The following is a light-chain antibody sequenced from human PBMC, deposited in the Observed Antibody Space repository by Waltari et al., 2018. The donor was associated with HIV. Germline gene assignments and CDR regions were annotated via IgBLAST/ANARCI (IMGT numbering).Light chain of an antibody. CDR1: SSELGAYDY. Sequence: HSALTPPRSVSGSPGQSVTISCTGTSSELGAYDYVSWFQKFPGRAPKLLIFDVNTRPSGVPDRFSGFKSGDTASLTISGLQPDDESDYFCSSYGGVASYLIFGGGTTLTVL. CDR3: SSYGGVASYLI. V-gene: IGLV2-11*01. CDR2: DVN. J-gene: IGLJ2*01.